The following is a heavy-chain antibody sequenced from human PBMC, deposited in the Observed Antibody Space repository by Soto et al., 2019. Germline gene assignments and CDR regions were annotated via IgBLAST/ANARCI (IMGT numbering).Heavy chain of an antibody. CDR3: ARRGEYDFWSGYYPDYYYGMDV. CDR2: IIPIFGTA. D-gene: IGHD3-3*01. CDR1: GGTFSGYA. V-gene: IGHV1-69*06. Sequence: SVKVSCKASGGTFSGYAISWVRQAPGQGLEWMGGIIPIFGTANYAQKFQGRVTITADKSTSTAYMELSSLRSEDTAVYYCARRGEYDFWSGYYPDYYYGMDVWGQGTTVTVSS. J-gene: IGHJ6*02.